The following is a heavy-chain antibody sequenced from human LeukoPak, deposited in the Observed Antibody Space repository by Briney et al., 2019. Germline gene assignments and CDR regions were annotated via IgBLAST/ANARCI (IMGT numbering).Heavy chain of an antibody. CDR1: GFTFSSYG. V-gene: IGHV3-33*01. J-gene: IGHJ4*02. CDR2: IWYDGSNK. D-gene: IGHD3-22*01. CDR3: ARGDYYDSSGYYWVDY. Sequence: PGRSLRLSCAASGFTFSSYGMHWVRQAPGKGLEWVAVIWYDGSNKYYADSVKGRLTISRDNSKNTLYLQMNSLRAEDTAVYYCARGDYYDSSGYYWVDYWGQGTLVTVSS.